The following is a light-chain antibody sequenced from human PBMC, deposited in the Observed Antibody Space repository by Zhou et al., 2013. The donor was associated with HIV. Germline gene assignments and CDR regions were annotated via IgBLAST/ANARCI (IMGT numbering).Light chain of an antibody. CDR3: QHSHERPLS. Sequence: DIQMTQSPSSLSASVGDRVTITCQASQDISIYLNWYQQKPGKAPNLLIYDASNLEAGVPSRFSGGGSGTDFALTIHGVLPEDAATYYCQHSHERPLSFGGGTKVQI. J-gene: IGKJ4*01. CDR1: QDISIY. V-gene: IGKV1-33*01. CDR2: DAS.